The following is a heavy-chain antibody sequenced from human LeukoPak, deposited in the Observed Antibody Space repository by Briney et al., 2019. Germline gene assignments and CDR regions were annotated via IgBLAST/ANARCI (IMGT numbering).Heavy chain of an antibody. D-gene: IGHD1-26*01. CDR2: TSYDGNDE. V-gene: IGHV3-30-3*01. CDR1: GFTFSIYA. CDR3: ARDRVVGALTDYYGMDV. J-gene: IGHJ6*02. Sequence: GGSLRLSCAASGFTFSIYAMHWVRQTPGKGLEWVAITSYDGNDEHYTDSVKGRFTISRDNAKNSLYLQMNSLRAEDTAVYYCARDRVVGALTDYYGMDVWGQGTTVTVSS.